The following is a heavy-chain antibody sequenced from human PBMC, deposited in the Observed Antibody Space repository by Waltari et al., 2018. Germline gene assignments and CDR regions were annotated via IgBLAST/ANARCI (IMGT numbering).Heavy chain of an antibody. CDR3: ASLLWLDGYYDGMDV. V-gene: IGHV1-18*01. CDR1: GYTFTSYG. D-gene: IGHD3-10*01. Sequence: QVQLVQSGAEVKKPGASVKVSCKASGYTFTSYGISWVRQAPGQGLEWMGWISAYNGNTSYAQKLQGRVTMTTGTSTSTAYMGLRSLRSDDTAVYYWASLLWLDGYYDGMDVWGQGTTVTVSS. CDR2: ISAYNGNT. J-gene: IGHJ6*02.